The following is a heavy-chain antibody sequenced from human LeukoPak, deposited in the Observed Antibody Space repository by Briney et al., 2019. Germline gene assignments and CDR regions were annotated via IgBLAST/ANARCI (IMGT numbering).Heavy chain of an antibody. J-gene: IGHJ3*02. CDR2: ISAYNGNT. CDR1: GYTFTSYG. D-gene: IGHD1-26*01. Sequence: ASVKVSCKASGYTFTSYGISWVRQAPGQGLEWMGWISAYNGNTNYAQKLQGRVTTTTDTSTSTAYMELRSLRSDDTAVYYCARDRDLRWELLKGAFDIWGQGTMVTVSS. V-gene: IGHV1-18*01. CDR3: ARDRDLRWELLKGAFDI.